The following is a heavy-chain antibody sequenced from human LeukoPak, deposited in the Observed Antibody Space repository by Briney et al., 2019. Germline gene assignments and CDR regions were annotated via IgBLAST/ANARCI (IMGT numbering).Heavy chain of an antibody. CDR1: GGPLSGYY. Sequence: SETLSLTCAVYGGPLSGYYWTFVRQTPGKGLEWIGEIDHGGGTGYHPSLKSRVSISIDTSRNQFSLRLSSVTAADTAVYYCVRVPEGDSRPCDSWGQGTLVTVSS. V-gene: IGHV4-34*01. J-gene: IGHJ4*02. CDR2: IDHGGGT. D-gene: IGHD2-21*01. CDR3: VRVPEGDSRPCDS.